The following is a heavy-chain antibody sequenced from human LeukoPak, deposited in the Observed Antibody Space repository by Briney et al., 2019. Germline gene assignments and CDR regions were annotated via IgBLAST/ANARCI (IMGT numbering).Heavy chain of an antibody. D-gene: IGHD7-27*01. J-gene: IGHJ5*01. CDR2: INHSGSI. CDR3: AKGVWAPRFDS. Sequence: SETLSLTCADYGASFSYDYWSWIRQAPGKGLEWIGEINHSGSITYNPSLESRVTISAEKSKSQFSLRLTSVTAADTAVYYCAKGVWAPRFDSWGQGTLVTVSS. CDR1: GASFSYDY. V-gene: IGHV4-34*01.